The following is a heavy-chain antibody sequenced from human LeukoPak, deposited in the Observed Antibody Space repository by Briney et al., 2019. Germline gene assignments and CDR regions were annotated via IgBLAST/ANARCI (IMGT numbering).Heavy chain of an antibody. J-gene: IGHJ3*02. D-gene: IGHD2-15*01. CDR3: ASGYCSGGSCYYPWDAEAFDI. V-gene: IGHV4-39*07. CDR1: GDSVSSSNYY. CDR2: LYYDGRT. Sequence: PSETLSLTCTVFGDSVSSSNYYWAWFRQPPGKGLDWIGSLYYDGRTYYSPSLKSRVTISVDTSKNQFSLKLSSVTAADTAVYYCASGYCSGGSCYYPWDAEAFDIWGQGTMVTVSS.